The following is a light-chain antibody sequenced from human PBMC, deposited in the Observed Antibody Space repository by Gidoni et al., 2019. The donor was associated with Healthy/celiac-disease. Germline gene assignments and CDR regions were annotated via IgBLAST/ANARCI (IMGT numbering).Light chain of an antibody. CDR3: MQGTLGLT. J-gene: IGKJ4*01. CDR2: KVS. CDR1: QSPVYSDGNTY. Sequence: DVVMTQSPLSLPVTLGQPASISCRSSQSPVYSDGNTYLNWFQQRPGQSPRRLIYKVSNRDSGVPDRCSGSGSGTDFTLKISRVEAEDVGVYYCMQGTLGLTFGGGTKVEIK. V-gene: IGKV2-30*01.